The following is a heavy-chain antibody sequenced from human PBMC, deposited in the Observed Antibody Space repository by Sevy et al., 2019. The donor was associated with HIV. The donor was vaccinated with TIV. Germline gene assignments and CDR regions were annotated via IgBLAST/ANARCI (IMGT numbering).Heavy chain of an antibody. CDR3: AKPGKFSGSYLDAFDI. Sequence: GGSLRFSCAASGFTFSKYGMHWVRQAPGKGLEWVAVISYDGGNKYYADSVKGRFTISKDNFKNTLYLQMNSLRAEDTAISYCAKPGKFSGSYLDAFDIRGQGTMVTVSS. V-gene: IGHV3-30*18. CDR2: ISYDGGNK. CDR1: GFTFSKYG. J-gene: IGHJ3*02. D-gene: IGHD1-26*01.